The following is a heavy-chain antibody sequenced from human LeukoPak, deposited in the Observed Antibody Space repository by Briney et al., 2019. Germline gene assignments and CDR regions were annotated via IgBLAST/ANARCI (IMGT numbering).Heavy chain of an antibody. CDR1: GFSVSGYW. J-gene: IGHJ4*02. V-gene: IGHV3-7*01. CDR3: AREWQGGIAAAGTRIEGDY. D-gene: IGHD6-13*01. CDR2: IKQDGSEK. Sequence: GGPLRLSCAVSGFSVSGYWMTWVRQAPGKGLEWVANIKQDGSEKNYVDSVKGRFTISRDNAENSLFLQMNSLRVENTAVYYCAREWQGGIAAAGTRIEGDYWGQGTLVAVSS.